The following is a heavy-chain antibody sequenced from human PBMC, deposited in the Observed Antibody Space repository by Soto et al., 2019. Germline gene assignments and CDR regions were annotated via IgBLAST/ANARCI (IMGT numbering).Heavy chain of an antibody. CDR3: AKDLRDGYNGFDY. V-gene: IGHV3-7*03. J-gene: IGHJ4*02. D-gene: IGHD5-12*01. CDR1: GFTFSSYW. Sequence: GGSLRLSCAASGFTFSSYWMSWVRQAPGKGLEWVANIKQDGSEKYYVDSVKGRFTISRDNAKNSLFLQMNSLRAEDTAVYYCAKDLRDGYNGFDYWGQGTLVTVSS. CDR2: IKQDGSEK.